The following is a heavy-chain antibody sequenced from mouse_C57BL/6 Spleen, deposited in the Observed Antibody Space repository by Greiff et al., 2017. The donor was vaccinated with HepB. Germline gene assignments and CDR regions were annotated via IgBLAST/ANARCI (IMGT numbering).Heavy chain of an antibody. J-gene: IGHJ2*01. D-gene: IGHD1-1*01. Sequence: QVQLQQPGAELVKPGASVKLSCKASGYTFTSYWMHWVKQRPGQGLEWIGMIHPNSGSTNYNEKIKSKATLTVDKTSSTAYMQLSSLTSEDSAVYYCARDNGRSNEDFDYWGQDTTITVTS. CDR1: GYTFTSYW. CDR3: ARDNGRSNEDFDY. CDR2: IHPNSGST. V-gene: IGHV1-64*01.